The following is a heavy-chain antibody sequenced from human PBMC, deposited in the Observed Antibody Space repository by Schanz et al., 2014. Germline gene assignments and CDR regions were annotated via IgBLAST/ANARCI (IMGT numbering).Heavy chain of an antibody. Sequence: PGSSVKXXCTASXXTFRSXTVSWVRQAPGQGLEWMGRITPTLGKVDYAQKFQGRVTITADISTSTAYMELISLTSEDTAVYYCARDPQYYYGSXXXYWGQGTLVTVST. D-gene: IGHD3-10*01. CDR2: ITPTLGKV. CDR1: XXTFRSXT. CDR3: ARDPQYYYGSXXXY. J-gene: IGHJ4*02. V-gene: IGHV1-69*08.